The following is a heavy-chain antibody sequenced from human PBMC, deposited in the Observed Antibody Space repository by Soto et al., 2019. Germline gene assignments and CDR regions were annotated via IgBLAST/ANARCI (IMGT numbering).Heavy chain of an antibody. Sequence: EVQLVESGGGLVQPGGSLRLYCAGSGFTFSNYWMHWVRQAPGKGLEWVSRIDHDGPTDYADSVRGRFTISRDNAENTLYLQMNSLRPEDTAVYYCVRDSHGYYWGQGTLVTVSS. CDR2: IDHDGPT. CDR3: VRDSHGYY. D-gene: IGHD4-17*01. J-gene: IGHJ4*02. V-gene: IGHV3-74*01. CDR1: GFTFSNYW.